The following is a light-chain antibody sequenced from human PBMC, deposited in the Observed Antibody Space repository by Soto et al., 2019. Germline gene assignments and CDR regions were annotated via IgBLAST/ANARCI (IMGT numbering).Light chain of an antibody. Sequence: EIVLTQSPGTLSVSPGERVTLSCRASQSVSSNYLAWYQQRPGQAPSLLIFGASYRATGIPDRFSGSGSGTDFTLTISRLEPEDFAVYYCQQYSSSPPEFTFGPGTKVDSK. CDR2: GAS. J-gene: IGKJ3*01. CDR3: QQYSSSPPEFT. CDR1: QSVSSNY. V-gene: IGKV3-20*01.